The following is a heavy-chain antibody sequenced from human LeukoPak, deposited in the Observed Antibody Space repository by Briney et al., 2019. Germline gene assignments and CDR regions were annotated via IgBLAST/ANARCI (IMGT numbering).Heavy chain of an antibody. D-gene: IGHD6-19*01. CDR2: MNPNSGNT. J-gene: IGHJ4*02. CDR1: GYTFTSYG. V-gene: IGHV1-8*02. CDR3: ARGLGSGYQGGNY. Sequence: ASVKVSCKASGYTFTSYGISWVRQAPGQGLEWMGWMNPNSGNTDYAQKFQGRVTMTRNTSISTAYMELNSLRSEDTAVYYCARGLGSGYQGGNYWGQGTLVTVSS.